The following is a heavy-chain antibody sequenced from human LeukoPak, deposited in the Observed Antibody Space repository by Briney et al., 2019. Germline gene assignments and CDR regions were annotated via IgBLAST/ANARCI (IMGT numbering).Heavy chain of an antibody. D-gene: IGHD6-19*01. CDR1: GYSISSRNW. CDR3: ARRSSSGDYFDY. J-gene: IGHJ4*02. Sequence: SETLSLTCAVSGYSISSRNWWGWLRQPPGKGLEGIGYIYYSGSTYYNSSLKSRVTMSVDTSTNQFSLKLSSVTAVDTAVYYCARRSSSGDYFDYWGQGTLVTVSS. CDR2: IYYSGST. V-gene: IGHV4-28*01.